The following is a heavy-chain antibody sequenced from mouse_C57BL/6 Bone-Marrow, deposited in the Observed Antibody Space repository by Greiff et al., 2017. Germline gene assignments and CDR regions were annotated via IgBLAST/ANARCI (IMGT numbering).Heavy chain of an antibody. Sequence: DVQLQESGPGLVKPSQSLSLTCSVTGYSITSGYYWNWIRQFPGNKLEWMGYISYDGSNNYNPSLKNRISITRDTSKNQFFLKLNSVTTEDTATYYCATPLLYYDYSFAYWGQGTLVTVSA. J-gene: IGHJ3*01. V-gene: IGHV3-6*01. CDR3: ATPLLYYDYSFAY. CDR2: ISYDGSN. CDR1: GYSITSGYY. D-gene: IGHD2-4*01.